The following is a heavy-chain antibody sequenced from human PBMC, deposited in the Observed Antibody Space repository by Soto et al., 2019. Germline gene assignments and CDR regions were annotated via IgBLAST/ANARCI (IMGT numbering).Heavy chain of an antibody. V-gene: IGHV1-69*13. Sequence: SVKVSCKASGGTFSSYAISWVRQAPGQGLEWMGGIIPIFGTANYAQKFQGRVTITADESTSTAYMELSSLRSEDTAVYYCATSGSDITWLRWMGYGLGVWGQGTTGTVSS. D-gene: IGHD4-17*01. J-gene: IGHJ6*02. CDR2: IIPIFGTA. CDR3: ATSGSDITWLRWMGYGLGV. CDR1: GGTFSSYA.